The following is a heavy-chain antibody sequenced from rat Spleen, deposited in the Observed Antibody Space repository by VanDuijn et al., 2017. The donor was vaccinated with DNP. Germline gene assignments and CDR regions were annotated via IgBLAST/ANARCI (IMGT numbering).Heavy chain of an antibody. D-gene: IGHD5-1*01. CDR1: GFIFSNYW. Sequence: EVQLVESGGGPVQPGRSLKLSCVASGFIFSNYWMTWIRQAPGKGLEWVASITNTGDITYYSDSVKGRFSISRDNAKNTLYLQVNRLRFEDTTTYYCATGLGDYWGQGVMVTVSS. V-gene: IGHV5-31*01. CDR3: ATGLGDY. J-gene: IGHJ2*01. CDR2: ITNTGDIT.